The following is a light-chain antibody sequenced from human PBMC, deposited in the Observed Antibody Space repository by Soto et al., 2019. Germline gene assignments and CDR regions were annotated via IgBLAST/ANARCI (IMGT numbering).Light chain of an antibody. CDR1: RSNIGAGYD. V-gene: IGLV1-40*01. Sequence: QSVLTPPPSLSGAPGQRVTISCTGSRSNIGAGYDVHWYQHLPGTAPRVLIFDNVNRPSGVPDRFSGSTSGPSASLAITGLQAEDEAVSSCHSYDVSLRGPAFGGGTKVTVL. CDR2: DNV. CDR3: HSYDVSLRGPA. J-gene: IGLJ2*01.